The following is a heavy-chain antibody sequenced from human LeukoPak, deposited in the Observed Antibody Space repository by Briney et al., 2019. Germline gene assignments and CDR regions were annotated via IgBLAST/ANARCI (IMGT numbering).Heavy chain of an antibody. V-gene: IGHV3-23*01. CDR3: AKRATQTTPYSYRYFYMDV. J-gene: IGHJ6*03. Sequence: PGGSLRLSCEASVMTSHWYPPGPIGLAQGPKMGRRPVVRESGDTTYYADSVKGRSTISRDNFRDTLYLQMDSLRAEDTAIYYCAKRATQTTPYSYRYFYMDVWGKGTMVIVS. D-gene: IGHD5-18*01. CDR2: VRESGDTT. CDR1: VMTSHWYP.